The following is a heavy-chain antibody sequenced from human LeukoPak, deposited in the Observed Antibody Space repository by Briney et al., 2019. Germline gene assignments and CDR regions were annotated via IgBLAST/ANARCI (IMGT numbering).Heavy chain of an antibody. Sequence: GGSLRLSCAASGFTFSSYSMNWVRQAPGKGLEWVSSISSSSSYIYYADSVKGRFTISRDNAKNSLYLQMNSLRAEDTAVYYCAREDSVVPAAIPFDYWGRGTLVTVSS. CDR1: GFTFSSYS. CDR3: AREDSVVPAAIPFDY. CDR2: ISSSSSYI. V-gene: IGHV3-21*01. J-gene: IGHJ4*02. D-gene: IGHD2-2*01.